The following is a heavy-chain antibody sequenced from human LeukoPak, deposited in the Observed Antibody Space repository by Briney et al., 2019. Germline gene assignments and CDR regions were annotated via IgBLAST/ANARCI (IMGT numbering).Heavy chain of an antibody. Sequence: GGPLSLSCAASGFTFSSYSTNGVRQATGKGVEWVSSITSSSSYIYYADSVKGRFTISRDNAENSLYLQMNSLRPEDTAVYYFARVGSLTRAPHAAFDIWGQGTMVSVSS. CDR2: ITSSSSYI. CDR3: ARVGSLTRAPHAAFDI. V-gene: IGHV3-21*01. J-gene: IGHJ3*02. CDR1: GFTFSSYS. D-gene: IGHD3-16*02.